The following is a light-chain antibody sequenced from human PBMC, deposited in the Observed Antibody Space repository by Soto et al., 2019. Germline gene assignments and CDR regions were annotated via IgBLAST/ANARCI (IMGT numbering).Light chain of an antibody. CDR3: QQRSKWIT. CDR1: QSVDTF. CDR2: DAS. V-gene: IGKV3-11*01. Sequence: EIVLTQSPDTLSLSPGERATLSCRASQSVDTFLAWYQQKPGQAPRRLIYDASNRATGIPARFSASGSGTDFTLTISSLEPEDFAVYYCQQRSKWITFGQGTRLEMK. J-gene: IGKJ5*01.